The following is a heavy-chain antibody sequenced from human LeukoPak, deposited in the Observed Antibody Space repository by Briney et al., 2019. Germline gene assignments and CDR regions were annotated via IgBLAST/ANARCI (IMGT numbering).Heavy chain of an antibody. J-gene: IGHJ4*02. CDR1: GGSISSGDYY. D-gene: IGHD3-22*01. CDR2: IYYSGST. Sequence: SETLSLTCTVSGGSISSGDYYWSWIRQPPGKGLEWIGYIYYSGSTYYNPSLKSRVTISVDTSKNQFSLKLSSVTAADTAVYYCARAGYGETDYYDSCGYYLFDYWGQGTLVTVSS. CDR3: ARAGYGETDYYDSCGYYLFDY. V-gene: IGHV4-30-4*01.